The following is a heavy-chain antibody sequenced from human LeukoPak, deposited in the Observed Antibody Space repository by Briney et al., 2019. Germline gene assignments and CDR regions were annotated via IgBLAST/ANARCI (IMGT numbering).Heavy chain of an antibody. V-gene: IGHV4-38-2*01. D-gene: IGHD3-16*01. J-gene: IGHJ4*02. CDR1: GYSLGKNYY. CDR3: ARYDSRGSASTRFDY. Sequence: PETLCLTCAVSGYSLGKNYYWGWIRQPPGKGLEWIGRIYITGSTSYNPSLMNRVTMSVDTSKNHFSLKLTSVTAADTAVYYCARYDSRGSASTRFDYWGQGILVTISS. CDR2: IYITGST.